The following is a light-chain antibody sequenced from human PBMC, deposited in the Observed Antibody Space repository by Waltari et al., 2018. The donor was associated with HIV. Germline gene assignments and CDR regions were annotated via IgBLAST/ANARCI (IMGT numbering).Light chain of an antibody. CDR1: STDVDGYAY. V-gene: IGLV2-11*01. CDR3: CSYAGSFTYVV. CDR2: DVS. J-gene: IGLJ2*01. Sequence: QSALTQPRSVSGSPGQSVTISCTGTSTDVDGYAYVSWYQQHPGKAPKLMIYDVSKRPSGVPDRFSGSKSGNTASLTISGLQAEDEADYYCCSYAGSFTYVVFGGGTKLTVL.